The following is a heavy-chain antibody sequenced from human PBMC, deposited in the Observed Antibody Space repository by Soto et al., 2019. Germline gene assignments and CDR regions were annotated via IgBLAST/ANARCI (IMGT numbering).Heavy chain of an antibody. CDR1: GFTFSSYS. V-gene: IGHV3-21*01. D-gene: IGHD3-3*01. CDR3: ARVRNYDFWSGSSYYYYMDV. CDR2: ISSSSSYI. Sequence: GGSLRLSCAASGFTFSSYSMNWVRQAPGKGLEWVSSISSSSSYIYYADSVKGRFTISRDNAKNSLYLQMNSLRAEDTAVYYCARVRNYDFWSGSSYYYYMDVWGKGTTVTVSS. J-gene: IGHJ6*03.